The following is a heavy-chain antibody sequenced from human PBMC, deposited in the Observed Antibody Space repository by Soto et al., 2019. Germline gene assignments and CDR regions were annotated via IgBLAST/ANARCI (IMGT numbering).Heavy chain of an antibody. Sequence: RVQRLSGEASGGKVSNAWRRWVHQTPRKGLEWVGRIKSKTDGGTTDYAAPVKGKFTISRDDSKNTLYLQMNSLKTEDTAVYYFTIDPGITGTRMPNSLHSCGHALLVSV. J-gene: IGHJ5*01. CDR2: IKSKTDGGTT. D-gene: IGHD1-20*01. CDR1: GGKVSNAW. CDR3: TIDPGITGTRMPNSLHS. V-gene: IGHV3-15*01.